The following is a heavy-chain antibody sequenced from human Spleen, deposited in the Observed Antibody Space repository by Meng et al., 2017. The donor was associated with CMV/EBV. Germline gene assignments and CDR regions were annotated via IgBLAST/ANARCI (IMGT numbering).Heavy chain of an antibody. V-gene: IGHV3-20*04. CDR1: GFTFDDYG. CDR2: INWNGCST. D-gene: IGHD3-22*01. Sequence: GESLKISCAASGFTFDDYGMSWVRQAPGKGLEWVSGINWNGCSTGYADSVKGPFTISRDNAQNSLYLQMNSLRAEDTALYYCAKASGYYNWFDPWGQGTLVTVSS. CDR3: AKASGYYNWFDP. J-gene: IGHJ5*02.